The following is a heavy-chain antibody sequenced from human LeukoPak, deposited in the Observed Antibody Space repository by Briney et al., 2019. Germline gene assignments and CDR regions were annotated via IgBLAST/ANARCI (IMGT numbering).Heavy chain of an antibody. Sequence: GASVKVSCKASGYTFASYDVNWERQATGQGLEWMGWMNTNSGNTGHAQKLQGRVTMTRNTSISTAYMELSSLRSDDTAVYYCVAKGCWGQGTLVTVSS. J-gene: IGHJ4*02. CDR3: VAKGC. CDR2: MNTNSGNT. CDR1: GYTFASYD. V-gene: IGHV1-8*01.